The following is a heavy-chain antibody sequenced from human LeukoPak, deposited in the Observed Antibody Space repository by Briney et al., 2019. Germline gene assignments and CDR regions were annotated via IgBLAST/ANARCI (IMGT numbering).Heavy chain of an antibody. CDR1: GGSISSYY. Sequence: PSETLSLTRTVSGGSISSYYWSWIRQPAGKGLEWIGRIYTSGSTNYNPSLKSRVTMSVDTSKNQFSLKLSSVTAADTAVYYCARDPAWYSSSWHYFDYWGQGTLVTVSS. D-gene: IGHD6-13*01. CDR3: ARDPAWYSSSWHYFDY. V-gene: IGHV4-4*07. CDR2: IYTSGST. J-gene: IGHJ4*02.